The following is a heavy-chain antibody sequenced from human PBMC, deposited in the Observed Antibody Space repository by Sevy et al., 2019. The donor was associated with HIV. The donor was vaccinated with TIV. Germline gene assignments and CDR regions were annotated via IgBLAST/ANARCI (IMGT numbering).Heavy chain of an antibody. J-gene: IGHJ4*02. D-gene: IGHD6-25*01. CDR2: IYYSGST. CDR3: ARAQGLRPPYYFDY. V-gene: IGHV4-31*03. Sequence: SETLSLTCTVSGGSISSGGYYWSWIRQHPGKGLEWIGHIYYSGSTYYNPSLKSRVTISVDTSKNQFSLKLGSVTAADTAVYYCARAQGLRPPYYFDYWGQGTLVTVSS. CDR1: GGSISSGGYY.